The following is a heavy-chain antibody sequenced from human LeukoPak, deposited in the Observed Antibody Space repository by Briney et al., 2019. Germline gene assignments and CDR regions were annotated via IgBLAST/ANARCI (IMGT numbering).Heavy chain of an antibody. V-gene: IGHV1-46*01. Sequence: GASVKVSCKASGYTFTSYYMHWVRQAPGQGLEWMGVINPSGGSTSYAQKFQGRVTMTRDMSTSTVYMELSSLRSEDTAVYYCARARNDYGDYVGFGFDPWGQGTLVTVSS. J-gene: IGHJ5*02. CDR3: ARARNDYGDYVGFGFDP. CDR1: GYTFTSYY. CDR2: INPSGGST. D-gene: IGHD4-17*01.